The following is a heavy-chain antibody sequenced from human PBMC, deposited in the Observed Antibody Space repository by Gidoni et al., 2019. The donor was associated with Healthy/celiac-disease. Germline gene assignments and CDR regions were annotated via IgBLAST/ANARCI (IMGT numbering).Heavy chain of an antibody. J-gene: IGHJ4*02. Sequence: EVQLVESGGGLVKPGVSVRLSCAASGFPFSSYSMNWVRQAPGKGLEWVSSMSSSSSYIYYADSVKGRFTISRDNAKNSLYLQMNSLRAEDTAVYYCAREGLLVGSSACCYFDYWGQGTLVTVSS. CDR3: AREGLLVGSSACCYFDY. CDR1: GFPFSSYS. V-gene: IGHV3-21*01. CDR2: MSSSSSYI. D-gene: IGHD2-8*02.